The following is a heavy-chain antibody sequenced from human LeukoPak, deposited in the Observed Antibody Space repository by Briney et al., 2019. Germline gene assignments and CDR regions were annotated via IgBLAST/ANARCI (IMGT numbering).Heavy chain of an antibody. CDR1: GGSISSYY. Sequence: SETLSLTCAVSGGSISSYYWSWIRQSPGKGLEWIGYIYYSGSTNYNPSLKSRVTISVDTSKNQFSLKLSSVTAADTAVYYCARGYCSGGSCYSYYYYNYMDVWGKGTTVTVSS. CDR3: ARGYCSGGSCYSYYYYNYMDV. D-gene: IGHD2-15*01. V-gene: IGHV4-59*12. J-gene: IGHJ6*03. CDR2: IYYSGST.